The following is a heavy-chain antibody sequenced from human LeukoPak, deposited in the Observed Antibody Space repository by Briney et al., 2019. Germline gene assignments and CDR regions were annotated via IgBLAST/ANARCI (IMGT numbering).Heavy chain of an antibody. CDR2: INPNSGGT. J-gene: IGHJ4*02. Sequence: EASVKVSCKASGYTFTGYYLHWVRQAPGQGLEWMGWINPNSGGTNYAQKFQGRVTVTRDTSISTVYMELSRLRSDDTAVYYCARDFGRDARDYWGQGTLVTVSS. CDR1: GYTFTGYY. V-gene: IGHV1-2*02. CDR3: ARDFGRDARDY. D-gene: IGHD3-3*01.